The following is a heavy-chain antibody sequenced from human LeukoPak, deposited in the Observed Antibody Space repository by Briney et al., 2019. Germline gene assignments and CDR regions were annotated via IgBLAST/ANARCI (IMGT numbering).Heavy chain of an antibody. D-gene: IGHD2-15*01. V-gene: IGHV3-74*01. CDR2: INSDGSST. CDR1: AFTVGTHS. J-gene: IGHJ4*02. Sequence: GGSLTPSCTAAAFTVGTHSRGWVRQAPGKGPVWVSRINSDGSSTRYADSVTGRFTISRDNAKNTVYLQMNSLRAEDTAVYYCAKVLGGLWPGIDYWGQGTVVTVSS. CDR3: AKVLGGLWPGIDY.